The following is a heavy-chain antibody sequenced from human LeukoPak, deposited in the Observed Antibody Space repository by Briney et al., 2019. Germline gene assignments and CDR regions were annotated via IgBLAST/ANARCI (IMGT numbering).Heavy chain of an antibody. Sequence: SETLSLTCTVSGGSISSSSYYWGWIRQPPGKGLEWIGSIYYSGSTYYNPSLKSRVTISVDTSKNQFSLKLSSVTAADTAVYYCARGKGGQLRYYYYMDVWGKGTTVTVSS. J-gene: IGHJ6*03. CDR2: IYYSGST. CDR1: GGSISSSSYY. V-gene: IGHV4-39*07. D-gene: IGHD1-1*01. CDR3: ARGKGGQLRYYYYMDV.